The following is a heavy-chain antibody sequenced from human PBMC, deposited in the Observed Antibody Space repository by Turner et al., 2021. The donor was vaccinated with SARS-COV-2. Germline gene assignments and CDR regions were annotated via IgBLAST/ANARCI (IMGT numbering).Heavy chain of an antibody. D-gene: IGHD3-9*01. CDR3: ERDLNYYGKNV. V-gene: IGHV3-53*04. CDR1: GFTVSSTY. CDR2: INSGNSS. Sequence: DVHLVVSRVGWVQRGGSLILPCAATGFTVSSTYLSWVRQAARKGLGWVSLINSGNSSYYADTVKGRITISRHNSKSTLYLKMNNLRAEDTAVYYWERDLNYYGKNVWGQEATVTVSS. J-gene: IGHJ6*02.